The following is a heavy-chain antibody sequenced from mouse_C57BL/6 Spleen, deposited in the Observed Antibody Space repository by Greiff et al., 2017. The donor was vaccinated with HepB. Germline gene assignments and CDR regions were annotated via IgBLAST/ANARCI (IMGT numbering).Heavy chain of an antibody. CDR2: INYDGSST. D-gene: IGHD1-1*01. CDR1: GFTFSDYY. J-gene: IGHJ2*01. V-gene: IGHV5-16*01. Sequence: DVKLVESEGGLVQPGSSMKLSCTASGFTFSDYYMAWVRQVPEKGLEWVANINYDGSSTYYLDSLKSRFIISRDNAKNILYLQMSSLKSEDTATYYCARERYYYFDNWGQGTTLTVSS. CDR3: ARERYYYFDN.